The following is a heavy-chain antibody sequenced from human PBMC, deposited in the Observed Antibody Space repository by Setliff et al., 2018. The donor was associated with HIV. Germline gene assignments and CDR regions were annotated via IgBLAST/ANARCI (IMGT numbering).Heavy chain of an antibody. D-gene: IGHD3-3*01. V-gene: IGHV4-39*01. J-gene: IGHJ5*02. CDR2: IYYSGST. Sequence: PSETLSLTCTVSGGSINSGTYYWGRIRQPPGKGLEWIGSIYYSGSTYYNPSLKSRVTISIDTSKNQFSLKMSSVTAADTAMYYCARPLLRFLEWPPSWFDPWGQGTLVTVSS. CDR1: GGSINSGTYY. CDR3: ARPLLRFLEWPPSWFDP.